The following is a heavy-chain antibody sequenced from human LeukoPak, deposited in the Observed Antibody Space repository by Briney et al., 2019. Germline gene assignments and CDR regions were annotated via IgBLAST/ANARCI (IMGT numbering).Heavy chain of an antibody. CDR1: GFTFSNAW. D-gene: IGHD3-10*01. Sequence: GSLRLSCAASGFTFSNAWMSWVRQAPAKGLEWIGTIHHSRGTNYNPSLKSRVTISLDTSKNQFSLKVNSMTAADTAMYYCTRFGPDYWGQGTLVTVSP. CDR2: IHHSRGT. J-gene: IGHJ4*02. V-gene: IGHV4-34*08. CDR3: TRFGPDY.